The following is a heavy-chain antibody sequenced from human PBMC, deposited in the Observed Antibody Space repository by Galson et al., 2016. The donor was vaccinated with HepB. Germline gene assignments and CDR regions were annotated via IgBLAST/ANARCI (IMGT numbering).Heavy chain of an antibody. J-gene: IGHJ4*02. Sequence: QSGAEVKKPGESLKISCKGPENSFNDNWVGWVRQVPGKGLEWMGTIYPDGSETRYSPSFQGQVTISADKSIRTVYLQWSRLKASDIAMYYCVRTIPDYGDLYFDSWGQGTLVTVSA. CDR2: IYPDGSET. D-gene: IGHD4-17*01. CDR3: VRTIPDYGDLYFDS. V-gene: IGHV5-51*01. CDR1: ENSFNDNW.